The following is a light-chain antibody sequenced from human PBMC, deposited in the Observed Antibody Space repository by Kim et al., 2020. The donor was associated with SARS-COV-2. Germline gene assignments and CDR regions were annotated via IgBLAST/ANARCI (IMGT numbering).Light chain of an antibody. CDR1: NIGSKS. V-gene: IGLV3-21*04. CDR3: QVWDSSSDHWV. Sequence: APGKTARINCGGNNIGSKSVHWNQQKPGQAPVLVIYYDSDRPSGIPERFSGSNSGNTATLTSSRVEAGDEADYYCQVWDSSSDHWVFGGGTQLTVL. J-gene: IGLJ3*02. CDR2: YDS.